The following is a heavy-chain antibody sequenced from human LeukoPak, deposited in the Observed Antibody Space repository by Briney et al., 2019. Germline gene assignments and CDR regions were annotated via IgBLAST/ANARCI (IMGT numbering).Heavy chain of an antibody. J-gene: IGHJ4*02. D-gene: IGHD6-13*01. CDR3: ARVSRGWQQLAPLGY. CDR1: GFTFSSYG. V-gene: IGHV3-33*01. Sequence: GRSLRLSCAASGFTFSSYGMHWVRQAPGKGLEWVAVIWYDGSNKYYADSVKGRFTISRDNSKNTLYLQMNSLRAEDTAVYYCARVSRGWQQLAPLGYWGQGTLVTVSS. CDR2: IWYDGSNK.